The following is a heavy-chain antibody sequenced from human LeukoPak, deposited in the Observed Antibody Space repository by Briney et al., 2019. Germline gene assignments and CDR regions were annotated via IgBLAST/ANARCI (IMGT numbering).Heavy chain of an antibody. Sequence: PGGSLRLSCAASGFTFDDYAMHWVRQAPGKGLEWVSGISWNSGSIGYADSVKGRFTISRDNAKNSLYLQMNSLRGEDTALYYCAEDLGAIIAHPTGMDVWGQGTTVTVSS. CDR2: ISWNSGSI. CDR1: GFTFDDYA. V-gene: IGHV3-9*01. D-gene: IGHD5-24*01. CDR3: AEDLGAIIAHPTGMDV. J-gene: IGHJ6*02.